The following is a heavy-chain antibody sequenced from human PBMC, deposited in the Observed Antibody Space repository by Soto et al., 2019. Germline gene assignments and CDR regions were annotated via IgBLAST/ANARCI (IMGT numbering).Heavy chain of an antibody. CDR1: GFTVSSSF. Sequence: GGSLRLSCAASGFTVSSSFMSWVRQAPGKGLEWVSIIYSGGSTYYADSVKGRFTISRDNSKNTLYLQMNSLRAEDTAVYYCARGALRDGYDLSWGGAFDIWGQGTMVTVSS. CDR3: ARGALRDGYDLSWGGAFDI. D-gene: IGHD5-12*01. CDR2: IYSGGST. V-gene: IGHV3-53*01. J-gene: IGHJ3*02.